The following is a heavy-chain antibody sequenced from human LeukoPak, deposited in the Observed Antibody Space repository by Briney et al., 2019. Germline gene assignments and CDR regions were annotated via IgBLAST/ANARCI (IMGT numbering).Heavy chain of an antibody. CDR2: IKEDGSEK. J-gene: IGHJ4*02. Sequence: GGSLRLSCAASGFSFTSFWMSWVRQAPGKGLEWVANIKEDGSEKYYVDSVMGRFTISRDNAKNSQYLEMNSLRAEDTAVYYCARGRFNYDSTGYSSFYHWGQGTLVTVSS. CDR1: GFSFTSFW. D-gene: IGHD3-22*01. V-gene: IGHV3-7*01. CDR3: ARGRFNYDSTGYSSFYH.